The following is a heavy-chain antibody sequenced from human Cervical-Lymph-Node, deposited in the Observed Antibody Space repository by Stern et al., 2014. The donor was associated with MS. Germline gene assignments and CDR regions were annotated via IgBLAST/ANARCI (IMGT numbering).Heavy chain of an antibody. CDR1: GFKFSIYW. CDR3: ARQTTAWASDV. V-gene: IGHV5-51*01. Sequence: EVQLVESGAELIRPGESLKISCKGSGFKFSIYWIACVRQMPGKGLEWMGFIYHSASEPRYSPSFQGQVTMSADKSPSTAYLQWSSLNASDTAMYFCARQTTAWASDVWGQGTLVTVSS. J-gene: IGHJ4*02. CDR2: IYHSASEP. D-gene: IGHD1-14*01.